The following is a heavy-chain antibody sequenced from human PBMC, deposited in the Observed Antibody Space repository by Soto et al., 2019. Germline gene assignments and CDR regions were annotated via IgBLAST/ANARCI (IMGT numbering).Heavy chain of an antibody. CDR1: GGSISSSSYY. CDR3: ARDGVDYGDYFVAFDI. V-gene: IGHV4-39*07. D-gene: IGHD4-17*01. Sequence: PSETLSLTCTVSGGSISSSSYYWGWLRQPPGKGLEWIGSIYHSGSTYYNPSLKSRVTISVDKSKNQFSLKLSSVTAADTAVYYCARDGVDYGDYFVAFDIWGQGTMVTVSS. J-gene: IGHJ3*02. CDR2: IYHSGST.